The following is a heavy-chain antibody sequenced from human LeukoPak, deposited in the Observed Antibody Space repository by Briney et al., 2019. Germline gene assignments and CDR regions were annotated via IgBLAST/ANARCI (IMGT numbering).Heavy chain of an antibody. J-gene: IGHJ4*02. CDR1: GYTFSAYY. CDR3: ARVNRALDY. CDR2: INPNSGDT. V-gene: IGHV1-2*02. Sequence: ASVKVSCKASGYTFSAYYIHWVRQAPGQGLEWMGWINPNSGDTNSAQKFQGRVTMTRDTSISTVYMEVSSLISDDTAVYYCARVNRALDYWGQGTLVTVPS.